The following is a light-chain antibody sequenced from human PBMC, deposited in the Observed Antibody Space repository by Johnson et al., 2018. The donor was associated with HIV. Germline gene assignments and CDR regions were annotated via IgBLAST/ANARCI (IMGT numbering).Light chain of an antibody. CDR2: DNN. CDR1: SSNIGNNY. Sequence: QSVLTQPPSVSAAPGQKVTISCSGSSSNIGNNYVSWYQQLPGTAPKLLIYDNNKRPSGIPDRFAGSQSGTSATLGITGLQNGDEADYYCGTWDSSLSAEVFGTGTKVTVL. J-gene: IGLJ1*01. CDR3: GTWDSSLSAEV. V-gene: IGLV1-51*01.